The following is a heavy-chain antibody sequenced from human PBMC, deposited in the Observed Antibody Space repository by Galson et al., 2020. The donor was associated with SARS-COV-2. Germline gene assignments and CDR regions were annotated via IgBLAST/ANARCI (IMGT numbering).Heavy chain of an antibody. CDR3: ARAAYSSSWDYFDY. CDR1: AFTFDDYA. V-gene: IGHV3-9*01. Sequence: GGSLRLSCAASAFTFDDYAMHWVRQAPGKGLEWVSGISWNSGSIDYADSVKGRFTISRDNAKNSLYLQMNTLRAEDTALYYCARAAYSSSWDYFDYWGQGTLVTVSS. D-gene: IGHD6-13*01. CDR2: ISWNSGSI. J-gene: IGHJ4*02.